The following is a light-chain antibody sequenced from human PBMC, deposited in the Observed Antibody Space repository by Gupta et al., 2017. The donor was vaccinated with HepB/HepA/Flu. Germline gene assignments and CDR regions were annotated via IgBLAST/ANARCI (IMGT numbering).Light chain of an antibody. V-gene: IGLV1-44*01. CDR2: SNN. Sequence: QSVLTQPPSASGTPGQRVTISCSGSSSNIGSNTVNWYQQLPGTAPKLLLYSNNQRPSGVPDRFSCSKSGTSASLAISGLQSEDEADYYYSAWDDSLNGFYVFGTGTKVTVL. CDR1: SSNIGSNT. J-gene: IGLJ1*01. CDR3: SAWDDSLNGFYV.